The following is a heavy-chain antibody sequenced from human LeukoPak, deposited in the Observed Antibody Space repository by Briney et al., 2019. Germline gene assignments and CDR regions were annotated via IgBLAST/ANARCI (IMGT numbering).Heavy chain of an antibody. V-gene: IGHV4-34*01. D-gene: IGHD2-15*01. CDR3: ARGAIICSGGSCKPWYFDY. Sequence: KPSETLSLTCAVYGGSLSGYYWSWLRQPPGKGMEWLGEINHSGSTNYNPSLKSRVTISVDTSKHQFSLKLSSVTAADTAVYYCARGAIICSGGSCKPWYFDYWGQGTLVTVSS. CDR1: GGSLSGYY. CDR2: INHSGST. J-gene: IGHJ4*02.